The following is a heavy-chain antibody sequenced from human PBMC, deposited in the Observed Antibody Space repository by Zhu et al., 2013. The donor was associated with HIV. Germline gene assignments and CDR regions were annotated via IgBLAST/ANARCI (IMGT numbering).Heavy chain of an antibody. J-gene: IGHJ5*02. D-gene: IGHD2-21*01. CDR3: TREGLGASDCCEFDL. V-gene: IGHV1-8*01. Sequence: QVQMVQSGAEVRKPGASVKVSCKASGYTFTNYDTNWVRQVPGQGLEWMGWVNPNSGNTGYAQKFQGRVTMTRDTSMSIAYMELNSLTSEDTAIYYCTREGLGASDCCEFDLWGQGTLVTVSS. CDR1: GYTFTNYD. CDR2: VNPNSGNT.